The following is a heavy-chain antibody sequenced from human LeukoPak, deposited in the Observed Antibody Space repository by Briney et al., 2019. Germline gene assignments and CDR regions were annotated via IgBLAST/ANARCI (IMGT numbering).Heavy chain of an antibody. CDR3: ARTGRYDFWSGYQGNWFDP. Sequence: SGPTLVNPTETLTLACTVSGFSLSNARMGVSWIRQPPGKALEWLAHIFSNDEKSYSTSLKSRLTISKDTSKSQVVLTMTNMDPVDTATYYSARTGRYDFWSGYQGNWFDPWGQGTLVTVSS. CDR2: IFSNDEK. J-gene: IGHJ5*02. D-gene: IGHD3-3*01. CDR1: GFSLSNARMG. V-gene: IGHV2-26*01.